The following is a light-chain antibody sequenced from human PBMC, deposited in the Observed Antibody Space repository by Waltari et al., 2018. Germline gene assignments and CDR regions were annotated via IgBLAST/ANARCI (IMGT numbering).Light chain of an antibody. CDR1: QGISSR. V-gene: IGKV1-12*01. J-gene: IGKJ1*01. CDR3: QQVNSFPRT. CDR2: DAS. Sequence: DIQMTQSPSSVSASVGDRVTLTCRASQGISSRLAWYQQKPGKAPKLLIYDASSLHSGVPSRFSGSGSGTDVTLTIRSLQPEDFATFYCQQVNSFPRTFGQGTKVEVK.